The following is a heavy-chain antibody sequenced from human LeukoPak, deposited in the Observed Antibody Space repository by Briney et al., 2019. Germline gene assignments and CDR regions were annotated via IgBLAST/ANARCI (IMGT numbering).Heavy chain of an antibody. V-gene: IGHV3-30*18. J-gene: IGHJ5*02. Sequence: GGSLRLSCAASGSTFSSYGMHWVRQAPGKGLEWMALISYDGSIKYYADSVKGRFTISRDNSKNTLYLQMNSLRAEDTAVYYCAKDGPNSWFGEATWGQGTLVTVSS. CDR2: ISYDGSIK. D-gene: IGHD3-10*01. CDR1: GSTFSSYG. CDR3: AKDGPNSWFGEAT.